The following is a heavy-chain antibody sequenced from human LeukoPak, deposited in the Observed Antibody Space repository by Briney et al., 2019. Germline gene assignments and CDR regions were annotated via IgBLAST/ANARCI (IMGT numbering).Heavy chain of an antibody. Sequence: GGSLRLSCAASGFTFSSYAMHWVRQAPGKGLEWVAVISYDGSNKYYADSVKGRFTISRDNSRNTLYLQMNSLRAEDTAVYYCASIAVAGTGDYWGQGTLVTVSS. D-gene: IGHD6-19*01. CDR2: ISYDGSNK. CDR1: GFTFSSYA. V-gene: IGHV3-30-3*01. J-gene: IGHJ4*02. CDR3: ASIAVAGTGDY.